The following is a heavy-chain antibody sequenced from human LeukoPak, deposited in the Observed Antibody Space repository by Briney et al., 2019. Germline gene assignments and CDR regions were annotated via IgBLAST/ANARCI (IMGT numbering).Heavy chain of an antibody. Sequence: TGGSLRLSCAASGFTFSSYSMNWVRQAPGKGLEWVSYISSSGSTMYYADSVKGRFTISRDNAKNSLYLEMSSLRDEDTAVYYCARLVVAAADYWGQGTLVTVSS. J-gene: IGHJ4*02. CDR2: ISSSGSTM. CDR1: GFTFSSYS. V-gene: IGHV3-48*02. D-gene: IGHD2-15*01. CDR3: ARLVVAAADY.